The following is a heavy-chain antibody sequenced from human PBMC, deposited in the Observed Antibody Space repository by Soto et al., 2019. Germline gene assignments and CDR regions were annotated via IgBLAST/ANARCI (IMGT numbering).Heavy chain of an antibody. V-gene: IGHV3-23*01. D-gene: IGHD2-8*01. CDR1: YA. Sequence: YAMIWVRQAPGKGLEWVATVRGNSYGAYYADSVRGRFIISRDNSKNTMSLQLNSLRDDDTAIYYCAKGKSENGVDWLDPWGPGTLVTVSS. J-gene: IGHJ5*02. CDR3: AKGKSENGVDWLDP. CDR2: VRGNSYGA.